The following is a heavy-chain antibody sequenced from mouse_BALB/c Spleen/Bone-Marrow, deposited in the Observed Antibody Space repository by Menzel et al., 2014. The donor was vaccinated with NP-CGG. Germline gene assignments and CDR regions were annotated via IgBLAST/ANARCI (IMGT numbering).Heavy chain of an antibody. CDR1: GYTFTSYY. J-gene: IGHJ3*01. CDR2: INPSNGGT. CDR3: TREGDSPFAY. Sequence: QVQLQQSGAELVKPGAPVKLSCKASGYTFTSYYMYWVKQRPGQGLEWIGEINPSNGGTNFNEKFKSEATLTVDKSSSTAYMQLSSLTSDDSAVYYCTREGDSPFAYWGQGTLVTVSA. D-gene: IGHD2-13*01. V-gene: IGHV1S81*02.